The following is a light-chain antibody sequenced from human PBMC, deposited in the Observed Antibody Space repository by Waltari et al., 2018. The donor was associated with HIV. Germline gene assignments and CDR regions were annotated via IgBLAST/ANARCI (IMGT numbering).Light chain of an antibody. CDR1: QSIGNY. Sequence: DIQMTQSPSSLSASAGDRVTVTCRASQSIGNYLNWYQQKPGKAPKLLIYAVSNLQSGVPSRFSGSGSGPDFSLTISSLQPEDFATYYCQQSYNTPRTFGQGTKLEIK. CDR2: AVS. V-gene: IGKV1-39*01. J-gene: IGKJ2*01. CDR3: QQSYNTPRT.